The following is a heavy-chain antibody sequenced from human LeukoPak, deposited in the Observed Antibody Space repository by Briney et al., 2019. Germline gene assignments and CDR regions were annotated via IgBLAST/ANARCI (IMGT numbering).Heavy chain of an antibody. D-gene: IGHD3-22*01. J-gene: IGHJ6*02. CDR2: MNPNSGNT. V-gene: IGHV1-8*01. CDR1: GYTFTSYD. CDR3: ARGPYYYDSSGYYSLVPSLQYYYYGMDV. Sequence: ASVKVSCKASGYTFTSYDINWVRQATGQGLEWMGWMNPNSGNTGYAQKFQGRVTMTRNTSISTAYMELSSLRSEDTAVYYCARGPYYYDSSGYYSLVPSLQYYYYGMDVWGQGTTVTVSS.